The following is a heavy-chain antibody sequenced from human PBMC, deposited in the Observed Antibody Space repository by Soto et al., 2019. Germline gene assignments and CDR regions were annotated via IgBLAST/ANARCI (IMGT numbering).Heavy chain of an antibody. V-gene: IGHV4-39*01. CDR3: ARRGTNYYGSGSQTDC. J-gene: IGHJ4*02. CDR2: IYYSGST. Sequence: SETLSLTCTVSGGSISSSSYYWGWIRQPPGKGLEWIGSIYYSGSTYYNPSLKSRVTISVDTSKNQFSLKLSSVTAADTAVYYCARRGTNYYGSGSQTDCWGQGTLVTVSS. D-gene: IGHD3-10*01. CDR1: GGSISSSSYY.